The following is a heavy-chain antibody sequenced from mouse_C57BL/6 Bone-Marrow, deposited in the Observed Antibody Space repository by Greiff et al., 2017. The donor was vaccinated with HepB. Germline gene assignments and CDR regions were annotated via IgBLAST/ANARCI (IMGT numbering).Heavy chain of an antibody. J-gene: IGHJ4*01. CDR2: INPSSGYT. V-gene: IGHV1-4*01. D-gene: IGHD1-1*01. CDR1: GYTFTSYT. Sequence: QVQLKESGAELARPGASVKMSCKASGYTFTSYTMHWVKQRPGQGLEWIGYINPSSGYTKYNQKFKDKATLTAAKSSSTAYMQLSSLTSEDSAVYYCARSTTVVADAMDYWGQGTSVTVSS. CDR3: ARSTTVVADAMDY.